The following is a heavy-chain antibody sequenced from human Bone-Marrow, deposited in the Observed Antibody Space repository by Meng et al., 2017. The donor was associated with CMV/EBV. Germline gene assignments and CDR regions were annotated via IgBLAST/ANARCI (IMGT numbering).Heavy chain of an antibody. D-gene: IGHD1-26*01. CDR1: GCTFSDHY. V-gene: IGHV3-72*01. CDR2: IRSKAKSYTA. Sequence: SGCTFSDHYREWVRQAPGKGLEWVGRIRSKAKSYTAEYAASVKGRFTISRDDSKNSVYLQMDSLKTEDTAVYYCARGRYSGSYYLDDWGQGTLVTVSS. J-gene: IGHJ4*02. CDR3: ARGRYSGSYYLDD.